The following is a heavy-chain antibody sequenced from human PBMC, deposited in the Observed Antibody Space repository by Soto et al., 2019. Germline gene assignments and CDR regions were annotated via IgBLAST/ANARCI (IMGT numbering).Heavy chain of an antibody. V-gene: IGHV1-69*02. CDR1: GGTFSSYT. CDR3: ARGGFTIFGVVTTDAFDI. D-gene: IGHD3-3*01. CDR2: IIPILGIA. Sequence: SVKVSCKASGGTFSSYTISWVRQAPGQGLEWMGRIIPILGIANYAQKFQGRVTITADKSTSTAYMELSSLRSEDTAVYYCARGGFTIFGVVTTDAFDIWGQGTMVTVSS. J-gene: IGHJ3*02.